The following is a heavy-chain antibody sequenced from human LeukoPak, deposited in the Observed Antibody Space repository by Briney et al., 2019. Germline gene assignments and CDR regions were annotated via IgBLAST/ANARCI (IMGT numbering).Heavy chain of an antibody. J-gene: IGHJ5*02. CDR3: ARHGNYYDTSQSDP. Sequence: SETLSLTCTVSGGSISSGSYYWTWIRQPAGKGLEWIGRIYTSGSTNYNPSLKSRVTISVDTSKNQFSLKLTSVTAADTAVYYCARHGNYYDTSQSDPWGQGTLVTVSS. CDR2: IYTSGST. V-gene: IGHV4-61*02. CDR1: GGSISSGSYY. D-gene: IGHD3-22*01.